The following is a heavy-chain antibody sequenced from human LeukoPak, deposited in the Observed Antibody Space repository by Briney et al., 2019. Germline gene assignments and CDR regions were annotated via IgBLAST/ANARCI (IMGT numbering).Heavy chain of an antibody. V-gene: IGHV3-21*01. CDR2: ISSTVLYM. CDR3: ANGGFSSGALIYYDYYYMDV. D-gene: IGHD6-19*01. J-gene: IGHJ6*03. CDR1: GFSFSNYS. Sequence: GGSLRLSCTASGFSFSNYSMNWVRQAPGKGLEWVSSISSTVLYMCHADSVKGRFTISRDNAKNSLYLQMNSLRAEDTAVYYCANGGFSSGALIYYDYYYMDVWGKGTTVTVS.